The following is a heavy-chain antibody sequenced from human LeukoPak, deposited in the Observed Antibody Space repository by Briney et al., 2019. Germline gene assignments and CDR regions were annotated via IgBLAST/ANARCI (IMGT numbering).Heavy chain of an antibody. CDR2: ISGSGGST. J-gene: IGHJ4*02. D-gene: IGHD5-12*01. CDR1: GFTFSTNW. CDR3: AKEVDIVATMAGRY. Sequence: PGGSLRLSCAASGFTFSTNWMSWVRQAPGKGLEWVSAISGSGGSTYYADSVKGRFTISRDNSKNTLYLQMNSLRAEDTAVYYCAKEVDIVATMAGRYWGQGTLVTVSS. V-gene: IGHV3-23*01.